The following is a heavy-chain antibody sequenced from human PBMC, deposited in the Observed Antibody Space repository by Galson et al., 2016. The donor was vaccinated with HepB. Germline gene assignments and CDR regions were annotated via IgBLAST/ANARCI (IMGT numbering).Heavy chain of an antibody. CDR3: AGYLQPKGNWFDP. J-gene: IGHJ5*02. D-gene: IGHD4-11*01. CDR1: GGSIRSGGYY. V-gene: IGHV4-31*03. CDR2: IFYSGST. Sequence: TLSLTCTVSGGSIRSGGYYWSWIRQHPGKGLEWIGYIFYSGSTYYNPSLKSRVTISVDTSKNQFSLKLSSVTAADTAVYYCAGYLQPKGNWFDPWGQGTLVTVSS.